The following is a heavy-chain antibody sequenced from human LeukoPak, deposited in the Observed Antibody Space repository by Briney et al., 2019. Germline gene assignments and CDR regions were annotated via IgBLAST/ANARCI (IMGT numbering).Heavy chain of an antibody. CDR3: ARSATPYFYCSSTSCYLPFDI. V-gene: IGHV1-18*01. J-gene: IGHJ3*02. Sequence: ASVKVSCKASGYTFTSYGISWVRQAPGQGLEWMGWISAYNGNTNYAQKLQGRVTMTTDTSTSTAYMELRSLRSDDTAVYYCARSATPYFYCSSTSCYLPFDIWGQGTMVTVSS. CDR2: ISAYNGNT. CDR1: GYTFTSYG. D-gene: IGHD2-2*01.